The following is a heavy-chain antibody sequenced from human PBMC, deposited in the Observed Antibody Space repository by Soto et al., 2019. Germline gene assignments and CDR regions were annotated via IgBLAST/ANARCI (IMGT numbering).Heavy chain of an antibody. CDR2: INPSGGST. J-gene: IGHJ5*01. CDR3: ATTAYSTSWYDF. Sequence: QVQLVQSGAEVKKPGASVKLSCKSSEYTFTDYYIHWVRQAPGQGLEWMGLINPSGGSTSYAQKFQGRVTMTRDTSTSTVYMELSRLRSEDTAVYYCATTAYSTSWYDFWGQGTLVTFSS. D-gene: IGHD6-13*01. CDR1: EYTFTDYY. V-gene: IGHV1-46*01.